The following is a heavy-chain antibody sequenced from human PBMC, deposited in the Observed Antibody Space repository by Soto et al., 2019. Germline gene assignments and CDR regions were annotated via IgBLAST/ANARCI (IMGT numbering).Heavy chain of an antibody. Sequence: ASVKVSCKASGYTFTSYYMHWVRQAPGQGLEWMGIINPSGGSTSYAQKFQGRVTMTRDTSTSTVYMELSSLRSEDTAVYYCARGGGSFSRPHYYGMDVWSQGTTVTVSS. V-gene: IGHV1-46*01. CDR1: GYTFTSYY. J-gene: IGHJ6*02. CDR2: INPSGGST. D-gene: IGHD3-16*01. CDR3: ARGGGSFSRPHYYGMDV.